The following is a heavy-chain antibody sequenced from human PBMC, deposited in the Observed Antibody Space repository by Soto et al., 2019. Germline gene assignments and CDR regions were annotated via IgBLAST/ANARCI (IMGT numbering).Heavy chain of an antibody. CDR3: AIFRPYYSDSSGYYDAFDI. J-gene: IGHJ3*02. CDR2: IYPGDSDT. D-gene: IGHD3-22*01. V-gene: IGHV5-51*01. CDR1: GYSFTSYW. Sequence: GESLKISCKGSGYSFTSYWIGWVRQMPGKGLEWMGIIYPGDSDTRYSPSFQGQVTISADKAISTAYLQWSSLKASDTAMYYCAIFRPYYSDSSGYYDAFDIWGRGRMVTVSS.